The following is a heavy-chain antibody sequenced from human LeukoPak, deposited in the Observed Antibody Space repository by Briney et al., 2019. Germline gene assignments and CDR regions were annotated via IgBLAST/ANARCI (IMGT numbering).Heavy chain of an antibody. D-gene: IGHD3-3*02. Sequence: SETLSLTCAVYGGSFSGYYWSWIRQPPGKGLEWIGEINHSGSTNYNPSLKSRVTISVDASKNQFSLKLSSVTAADTAVYYCARHFHYYYYYMDVWGKGTTVTISS. J-gene: IGHJ6*03. CDR1: GGSFSGYY. V-gene: IGHV4-34*01. CDR3: ARHFHYYYYYMDV. CDR2: INHSGST.